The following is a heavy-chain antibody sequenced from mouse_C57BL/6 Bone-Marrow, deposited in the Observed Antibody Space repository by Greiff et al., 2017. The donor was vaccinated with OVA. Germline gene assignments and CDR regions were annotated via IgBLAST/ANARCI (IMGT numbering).Heavy chain of an antibody. J-gene: IGHJ4*01. CDR3: ATPHYYGSSYLYYYAMDY. CDR2: IHPSDSDT. V-gene: IGHV1-74*01. CDR1: GYTFTSYW. D-gene: IGHD1-1*01. Sequence: VQLQQPVAELVKPGASVKVSCKASGYTFTSYWMHWVKQRPGQGLEWIGRIHPSDSDTNYNQKFKGKATLTVDKSSSTAVMQLSSLTSEDSAVYYCATPHYYGSSYLYYYAMDYWGQGTSVTVSS.